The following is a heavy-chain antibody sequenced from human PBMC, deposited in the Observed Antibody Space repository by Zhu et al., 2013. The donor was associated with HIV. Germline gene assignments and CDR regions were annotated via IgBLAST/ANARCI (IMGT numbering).Heavy chain of an antibody. CDR3: ARVCSSTSCYYYYYYGMDV. Sequence: QVQLVQSGAEVKKPGSSVKVSCKASGGTFSSYAISWVRQAPGQGLEWMGGIIPIFGTANYAQKFQGRVTITADKSTSTAYMELSSLRSEDTAVYYCARVCSSTSCYYYYYYGMDVWGQGTTVTVSS. CDR1: GGTFSSYA. CDR2: IIPIFGTA. D-gene: IGHD2-2*01. V-gene: IGHV1-69*06. J-gene: IGHJ6*02.